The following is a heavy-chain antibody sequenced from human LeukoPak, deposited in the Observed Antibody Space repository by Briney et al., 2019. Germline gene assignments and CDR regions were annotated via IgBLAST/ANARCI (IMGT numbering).Heavy chain of an antibody. Sequence: GGFLRLSCAASGLTVSRNYMSWVRQAPGKGLEWVSVIYSGGNTYYADSVKGRFTISRDNSKNTLYLQMNSLRAEDTAVYYCARASGDYTYYFDYWGQGTLVTVSS. J-gene: IGHJ4*02. CDR1: GLTVSRNY. V-gene: IGHV3-66*01. CDR2: IYSGGNT. D-gene: IGHD4-17*01. CDR3: ARASGDYTYYFDY.